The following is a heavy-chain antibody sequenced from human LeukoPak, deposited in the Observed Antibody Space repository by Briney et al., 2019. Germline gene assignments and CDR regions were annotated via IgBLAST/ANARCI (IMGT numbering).Heavy chain of an antibody. CDR1: GFTFSTYG. Sequence: RGSLRLSCAASGFTFSTYGMHWVRQAPGKGLEWVAVISYDGSNKYYADSVKGRFTIPRDNSKNMLYLQMNSLRAEDTAVYYCARGQGRFLDYWGQGTLVTVSS. D-gene: IGHD3-3*01. CDR3: ARGQGRFLDY. V-gene: IGHV3-30*19. J-gene: IGHJ4*02. CDR2: ISYDGSNK.